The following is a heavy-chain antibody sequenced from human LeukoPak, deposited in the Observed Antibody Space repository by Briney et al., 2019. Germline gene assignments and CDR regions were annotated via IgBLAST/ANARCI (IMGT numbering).Heavy chain of an antibody. J-gene: IGHJ4*02. V-gene: IGHV4-30-4*08. CDR1: GGSISSGDYY. D-gene: IGHD2-15*01. CDR3: ARGYCSGGSCSFDY. CDR2: IYYSGST. Sequence: PSETLSLTCTVSGGSISSGDYYWSWIRQPPGKGLEWIGYIYYSGSTYYNPSLKSRVTISVDTSKNQFSLELSSVTAADTAVYYCARGYCSGGSCSFDYWGQGTLVTVSS.